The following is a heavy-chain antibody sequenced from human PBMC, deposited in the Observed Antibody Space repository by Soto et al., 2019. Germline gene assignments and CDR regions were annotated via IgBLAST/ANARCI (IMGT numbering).Heavy chain of an antibody. CDR1: GDSISSSSNH. V-gene: IGHV4-39*01. J-gene: IGHJ4*02. D-gene: IGHD4-17*01. Sequence: QLQLQESGPGLVKPSETLSLTCTVSGDSISSSSNHWGWIRQPPGKGLEWIGNIYYSENTYYNPSLKSRVTISVDTSKNQFSLRLISVTAADTAVYYCATHPPYGPLDYWGQGTLVTVSS. CDR3: ATHPPYGPLDY. CDR2: IYYSENT.